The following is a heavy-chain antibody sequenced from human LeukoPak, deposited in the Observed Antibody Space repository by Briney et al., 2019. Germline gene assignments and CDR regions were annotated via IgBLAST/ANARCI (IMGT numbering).Heavy chain of an antibody. CDR2: ITDSGINT. J-gene: IGHJ4*02. Sequence: GGSLRLSCAASGSTFSSYAMAWVRQAPVKGLEWVSVITDSGINTYYTDSVKGRFTISRDNSKNTLYLQMNSLRAEDTAVYYCAKGTLGSCSGASCYPLDYWGQGTLVTVSS. V-gene: IGHV3-23*01. CDR1: GSTFSSYA. D-gene: IGHD2-15*01. CDR3: AKGTLGSCSGASCYPLDY.